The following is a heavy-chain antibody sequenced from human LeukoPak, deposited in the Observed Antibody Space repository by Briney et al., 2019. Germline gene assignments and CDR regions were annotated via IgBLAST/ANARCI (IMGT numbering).Heavy chain of an antibody. J-gene: IGHJ6*03. CDR3: ARTGAGYYYYMDV. V-gene: IGHV4-38-2*02. CDR2: IYRSGST. Sequence: SETLSLTCTVSGYSISSGYYWGWIRQPPRKGLEWIGTIYRSGSTYSNPSLRGRVTISVDTSKNQFSLKLSSVTAADTAVYYCARTGAGYYYYMDVWGKGTTVTVSS. CDR1: GYSISSGYY. D-gene: IGHD1-26*01.